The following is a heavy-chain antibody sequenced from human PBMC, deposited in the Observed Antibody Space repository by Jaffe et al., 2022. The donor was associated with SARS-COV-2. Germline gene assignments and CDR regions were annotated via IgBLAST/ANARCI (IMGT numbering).Heavy chain of an antibody. J-gene: IGHJ4*02. CDR2: ISGSGGST. D-gene: IGHD3-22*01. CDR1: GFTFSSYA. CDR3: AKGGTYYYDSSGYPIDY. V-gene: IGHV3-23*01. Sequence: EVQLLESGGGLVQPGGSLRLSCAASGFTFSSYAMSWVRQAPGKGLEWVSAISGSGGSTYYADSVKGRFTISRDNSKNTLYLQMNSLRAEDTAVYYCAKGGTYYYDSSGYPIDYWGQGTLVTVSS.